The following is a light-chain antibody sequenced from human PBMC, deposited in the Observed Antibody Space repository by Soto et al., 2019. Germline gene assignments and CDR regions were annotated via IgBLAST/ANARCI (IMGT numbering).Light chain of an antibody. V-gene: IGLV2-8*01. Sequence: QSVLTQPPSASGSPGQSVTISCTGTSSDVGGYNYVSWYQQHPGKAPKLMIYEVSKRPSGVPDRFSGSKSGNTASLTVSGLQAEDEADYYCSSYAGSNPSKLFGGGTKVTVL. J-gene: IGLJ2*01. CDR3: SSYAGSNPSKL. CDR1: SSDVGGYNY. CDR2: EVS.